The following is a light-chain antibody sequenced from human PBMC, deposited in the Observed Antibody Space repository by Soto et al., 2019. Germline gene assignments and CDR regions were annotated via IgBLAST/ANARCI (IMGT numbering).Light chain of an antibody. Sequence: LLTQSQVTVSLSPGEIPTLSRRASQLSSRSYLALYRQKTGQAPRLLXXDAXNRATGIPARFSGSGSGTDFTLTISSLEPEEFAVYYCQQRSNWPTLTFGQGTRLEIK. CDR3: QQRSNWPTLT. V-gene: IGKV3-11*01. CDR1: QLSSRSY. CDR2: DAX. J-gene: IGKJ5*01.